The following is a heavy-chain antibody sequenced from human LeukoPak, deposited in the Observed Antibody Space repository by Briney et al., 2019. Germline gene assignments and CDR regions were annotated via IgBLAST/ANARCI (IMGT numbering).Heavy chain of an antibody. D-gene: IGHD2-21*02. V-gene: IGHV3-23*01. Sequence: GGSLRLSCAASGFTFSSYAMSWVRQAPGKGLEWVSAISGSGGSTYYADSVKGRFTISRDNSKNTLYLQMNSLRAEDTAVYYCAKGGLVSVVTATREFDYWGQGTLVTVSS. CDR1: GFTFSSYA. CDR3: AKGGLVSVVTATREFDY. J-gene: IGHJ4*02. CDR2: ISGSGGST.